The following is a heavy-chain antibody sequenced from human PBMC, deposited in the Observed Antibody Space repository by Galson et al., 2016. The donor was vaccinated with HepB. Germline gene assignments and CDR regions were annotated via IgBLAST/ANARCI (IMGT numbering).Heavy chain of an antibody. V-gene: IGHV3-48*04. CDR3: VLLAY. D-gene: IGHD2-15*01. Sequence: SLRLSCAASGFTFSGYSMNWVCQAPGKGLEWLPYISPNGSTTHYAESVKGRFTVSRDNAKSSVYLQMDSLRAEDTAVYYCVLLAYWGQGTQVTVSS. CDR1: GFTFSGYS. J-gene: IGHJ4*02. CDR2: ISPNGSTT.